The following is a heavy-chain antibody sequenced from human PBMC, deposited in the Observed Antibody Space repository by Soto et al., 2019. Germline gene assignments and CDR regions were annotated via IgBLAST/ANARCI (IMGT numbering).Heavy chain of an antibody. CDR3: ARDLMIVVVITAFDI. J-gene: IGHJ3*02. V-gene: IGHV3-30-3*01. Sequence: QVQLVESGGGVVQPGRSLRLSCAASGFTFSSYAMHWVRQAPGKGLEWVAVISYDGSNKYYADSVKGRITISRDNSKNTLYLQMNSLRAEDTAVYYCARDLMIVVVITAFDIWGQGTMVTVSS. CDR1: GFTFSSYA. D-gene: IGHD3-22*01. CDR2: ISYDGSNK.